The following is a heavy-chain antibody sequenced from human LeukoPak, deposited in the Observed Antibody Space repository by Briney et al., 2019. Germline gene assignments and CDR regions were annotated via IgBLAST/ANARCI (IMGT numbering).Heavy chain of an antibody. CDR2: IKQDGSEK. D-gene: IGHD1-26*01. J-gene: IGHJ4*02. Sequence: GGSLRLSCAASGFTFSSYWMTWVRPAPGKGLEWVANIKQDGSEKNYVDSVKGRFTISRDNAKNSLYLQMNSLRAEDTAVYYCARNPSGEIDYWGQGTLVTVSS. CDR1: GFTFSSYW. CDR3: ARNPSGEIDY. V-gene: IGHV3-7*01.